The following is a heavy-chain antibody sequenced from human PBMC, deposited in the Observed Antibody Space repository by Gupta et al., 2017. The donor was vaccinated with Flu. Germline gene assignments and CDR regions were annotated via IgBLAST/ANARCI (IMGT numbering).Heavy chain of an antibody. CDR1: GGSLSGSF. CDR2: INHSGTT. J-gene: IGHJ4*02. V-gene: IGHV4-34*01. CDR3: ARKGPDLSIATNN. D-gene: IGHD6-6*01. Sequence: QVQLQQWGAGLLKPSETLSLSCGVYGGSLSGSFWIWIRPPPGKWLEWIGEINHSGTTNYDTALRSRVTISVDTSKNQISLKLSSVTAADTAVYNCARKGPDLSIATNNWGQGTLVTVSS.